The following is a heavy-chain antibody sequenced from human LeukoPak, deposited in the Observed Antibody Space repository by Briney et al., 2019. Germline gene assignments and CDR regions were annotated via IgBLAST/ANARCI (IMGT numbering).Heavy chain of an antibody. Sequence: PSETLSLTCAVSGYSISSSNWWGWIRQPPGKGLEWIGYIYYSGSIYYNPSLKSRVTMSVDTSKNQFSLKLSSVTAVDTAVYYCARDRSQLWYSFDYWGQGTLVTVSS. V-gene: IGHV4-28*03. D-gene: IGHD3-10*01. CDR3: ARDRSQLWYSFDY. J-gene: IGHJ4*02. CDR2: IYYSGSI. CDR1: GYSISSSNW.